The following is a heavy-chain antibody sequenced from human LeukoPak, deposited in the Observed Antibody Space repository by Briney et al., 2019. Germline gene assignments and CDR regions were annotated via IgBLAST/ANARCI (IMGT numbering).Heavy chain of an antibody. V-gene: IGHV4-59*08. CDR2: IYYSGST. CDR3: ARLRLNYYDSSGYYFDY. Sequence: SETLSLTCTVSGGSISSYYWSWIRQPPGKGLEWIGYIYYSGSTNYNPSLKSRVTISVDTSKNQFSLKLSSVTAADTAVYYCARLRLNYYDSSGYYFDYWGQGTLVTVSS. J-gene: IGHJ4*02. CDR1: GGSISSYY. D-gene: IGHD3-22*01.